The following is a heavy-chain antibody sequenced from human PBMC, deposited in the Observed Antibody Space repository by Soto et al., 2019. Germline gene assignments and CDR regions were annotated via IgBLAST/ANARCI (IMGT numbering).Heavy chain of an antibody. Sequence: QVQLVQSGAEVKQPGASVKVSCKTSGYTFSDYDITWVRQATGQGLEWMGWMNPDSANTGYAQKVQGRVTMTRDTSIDTAYMELNSLTSEDTAVYYCARALRNHLLSDFWGQGTQVIVSS. CDR3: ARALRNHLLSDF. CDR2: MNPDSANT. V-gene: IGHV1-8*01. J-gene: IGHJ4*02. D-gene: IGHD4-17*01. CDR1: GYTFSDYD.